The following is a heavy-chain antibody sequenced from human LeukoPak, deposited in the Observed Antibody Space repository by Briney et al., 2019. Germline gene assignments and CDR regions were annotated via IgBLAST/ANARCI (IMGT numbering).Heavy chain of an antibody. CDR2: IEHDGRGS. V-gene: IGHV3-7*01. Sequence: LPGGSLRLSCTASGFTFSSYWMSWLRQAPGKGLEWVANIEHDGRGSNYVDSVKGRFTISRDNARNSLYLQMSSLRAADTAVYYCARDEGDTVTTYRFDFWGRGTLVTVSS. CDR3: ARDEGDTVTTYRFDF. CDR1: GFTFSSYW. J-gene: IGHJ2*01. D-gene: IGHD4-17*01.